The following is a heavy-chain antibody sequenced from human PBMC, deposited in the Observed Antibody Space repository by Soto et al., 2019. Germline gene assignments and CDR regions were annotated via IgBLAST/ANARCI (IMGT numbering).Heavy chain of an antibody. CDR3: ARDRYFYDSRGYYRTVDP. V-gene: IGHV4-59*01. CDR2: IFHTGIT. D-gene: IGHD3-22*01. J-gene: IGHJ5*02. Sequence: QVQLQESGPGLVKPSETLSLSCFISGGSFSNDYWTWIRQSPGKGLEWIGYIFHTGITDYNPSVKSRVTISIDKSRNLFSLNLTSVTAADTAVYYCARDRYFYDSRGYYRTVDPWGQGTLVTVSS. CDR1: GGSFSNDY.